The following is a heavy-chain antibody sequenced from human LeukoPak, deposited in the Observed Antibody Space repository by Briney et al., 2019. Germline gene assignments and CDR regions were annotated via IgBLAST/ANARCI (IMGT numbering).Heavy chain of an antibody. CDR1: GFTFSDYY. V-gene: IGHV3-11*06. J-gene: IGHJ4*02. CDR2: ISSGSSYT. D-gene: IGHD3-10*01. Sequence: GGSLRLSCAASGFTFSDYYMGWIRQAPGKGLEWVSCISSGSSYTNYAESVKGRFTISRDNAKNSLYLQINSLRAEDTAVYYCARYYYGSGSYYPIDYWGQGTLVTIST. CDR3: ARYYYGSGSYYPIDY.